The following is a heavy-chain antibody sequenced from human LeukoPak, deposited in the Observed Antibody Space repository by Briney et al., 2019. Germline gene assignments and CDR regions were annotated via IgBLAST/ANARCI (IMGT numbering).Heavy chain of an antibody. J-gene: IGHJ6*02. CDR3: AKDPSDSSSWYRWSYYYYGMDV. Sequence: GGSLRLSCAASGFTFSSYAMSWVRQAPGKGLEWVSAISGSGGSTYYADSVKGRFTISRDNSKNTLYLQMNSLRAEDTAVYYCAKDPSDSSSWYRWSYYYYGMDVWGQGTTVTVSS. CDR1: GFTFSSYA. CDR2: ISGSGGST. D-gene: IGHD6-13*01. V-gene: IGHV3-23*01.